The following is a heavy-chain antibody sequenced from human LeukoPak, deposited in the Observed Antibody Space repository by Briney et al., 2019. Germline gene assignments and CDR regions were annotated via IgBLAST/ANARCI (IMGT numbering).Heavy chain of an antibody. CDR1: GYTFTSYG. CDR2: ISAYNGNT. D-gene: IGHD6-13*01. V-gene: IGHV1-18*01. J-gene: IGHJ4*02. CDR3: ARSEGGSSWYLY. Sequence: GASVKVSCKASGYTFTSYGISWVRQAPGQGLEGMGWISAYNGNTNYALKFQGRVTMTTDTSTSTAYMEVRSLRSDDTAIYYCARSEGGSSWYLYWGQGALVTVSS.